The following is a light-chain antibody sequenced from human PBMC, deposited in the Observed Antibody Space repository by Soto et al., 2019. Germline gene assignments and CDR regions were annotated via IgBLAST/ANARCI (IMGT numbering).Light chain of an antibody. CDR2: EGS. J-gene: IGLJ3*02. V-gene: IGLV2-23*01. CDR1: SSDVGSYNL. Sequence: QSALTQPASVSGSPGQSITISCTGTSSDVGSYNLVSWYQQHPGEAPKLMIYEGSKRPSGVSNRFSGSKSGNTASLTISGLQAEDEADYYCCSYAGSGTWVFGGGTKLTVL. CDR3: CSYAGSGTWV.